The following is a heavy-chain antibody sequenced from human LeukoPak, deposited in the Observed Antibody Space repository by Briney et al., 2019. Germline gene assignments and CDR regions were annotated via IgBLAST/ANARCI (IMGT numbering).Heavy chain of an antibody. V-gene: IGHV3-23*01. CDR3: AKMKGHPLPKYYMDV. CDR2: ISGSGDNT. J-gene: IGHJ6*01. Sequence: GGSLRLSCAASGLTFRGFAMSWVRRTPGKGLEWVSGISGSGDNTLYADSVKGRFTISRDNSKNTLYLEMNSLRAEDTAIYYCAKMKGHPLPKYYMDVWGQGTTVTVSS. CDR1: GLTFRGFA. D-gene: IGHD1-26*01.